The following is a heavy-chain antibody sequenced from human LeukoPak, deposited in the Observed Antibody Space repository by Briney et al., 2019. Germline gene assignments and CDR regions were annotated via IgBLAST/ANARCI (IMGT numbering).Heavy chain of an antibody. CDR1: GGSVSSYF. CDR3: ASLKGASDLDY. CDR2: TYHSGST. J-gene: IGHJ4*02. Sequence: SETLSLTCTVSGGSVSSYFWSWIRQPPGKGLEWIGYTYHSGSTNYNPSLKSRVTMSVDTSKNQFSLKLSSVTAADTAVYYCASLKGASDLDYWGQGTLVTVSS. D-gene: IGHD1-26*01. V-gene: IGHV4-59*02.